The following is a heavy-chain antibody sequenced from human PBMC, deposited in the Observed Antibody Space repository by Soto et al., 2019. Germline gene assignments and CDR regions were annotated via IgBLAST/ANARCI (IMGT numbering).Heavy chain of an antibody. D-gene: IGHD4-17*01. CDR1: GGSISSYY. CDR3: ARIVKSTVTTFDY. Sequence: PSETLSLTCTVSGGSISSYYWSWIRQPPGKGLEWIGYIYYSGSTNYNPSLKSRVTISVDTSKNQFSLKLSSVTAADTAVYYCARIVKSTVTTFDYWGQGTLVTVSS. J-gene: IGHJ4*02. CDR2: IYYSGST. V-gene: IGHV4-59*01.